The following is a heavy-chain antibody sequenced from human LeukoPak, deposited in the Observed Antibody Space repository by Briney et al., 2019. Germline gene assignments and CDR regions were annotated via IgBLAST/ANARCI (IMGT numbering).Heavy chain of an antibody. V-gene: IGHV3-7*01. D-gene: IGHD2-21*01. Sequence: GGSLRLSCTASGFTFSDYWMIWVRQVLGKGLQLVADIKQDGSDRFYVDSVKGRFTISRDNAKNSVYLQMNSLRAEDTAVYYCARLYCGVGICYSYYMDVWGKGTTVTVSS. CDR3: ARLYCGVGICYSYYMDV. CDR1: GFTFSDYW. CDR2: IKQDGSDR. J-gene: IGHJ6*03.